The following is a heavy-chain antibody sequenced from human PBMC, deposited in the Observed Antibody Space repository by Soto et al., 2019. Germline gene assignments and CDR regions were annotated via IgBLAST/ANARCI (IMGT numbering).Heavy chain of an antibody. D-gene: IGHD3-3*01. CDR3: ARCFWSGYFDY. CDR1: GFIFSDFY. CDR2: ISTSTSTI. V-gene: IGHV3-11*01. Sequence: GGSLRLSCAASGFIFSDFYMTWIRQAPGKGLEWVSYISTSTSTIYYADSVKGRFTISRDNAKNSLYLQMNSLRTEDTAVYYCARCFWSGYFDYWGQGTLVTVLL. J-gene: IGHJ4*02.